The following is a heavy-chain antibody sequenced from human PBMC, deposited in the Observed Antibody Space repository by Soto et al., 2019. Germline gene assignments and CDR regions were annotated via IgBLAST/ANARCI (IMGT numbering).Heavy chain of an antibody. Sequence: PSETLSLTCTVSGGSISDYYWSWIRQPPGKGLEWIGYIYYSGSTYYNPSLKSRVTISVDTSKNQFSLKLSSVTAADTAVYYCARSPYYYDFMIWGQGTLVTVSS. CDR3: ARSPYYYDFMI. D-gene: IGHD3-22*01. J-gene: IGHJ4*02. CDR2: IYYSGST. CDR1: GGSISDYY. V-gene: IGHV4-30-4*01.